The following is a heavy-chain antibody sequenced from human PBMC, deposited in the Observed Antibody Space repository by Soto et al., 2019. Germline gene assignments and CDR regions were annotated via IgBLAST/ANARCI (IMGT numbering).Heavy chain of an antibody. CDR2: INHSGST. J-gene: IGHJ4*02. D-gene: IGHD3-3*01. CDR1: GGSFSGYY. CDR3: ARGQAERYYDFWSGYYAPYYFDY. Sequence: PSETLSLTCAVYGGSFSGYYWSWIRQPPGKGLEWIGEINHSGSTNYNPSLKSRVTISVDTSKNQFSLKLSSVTAADTAVYYCARGQAERYYDFWSGYYAPYYFDYWGQGTLVTVS. V-gene: IGHV4-34*01.